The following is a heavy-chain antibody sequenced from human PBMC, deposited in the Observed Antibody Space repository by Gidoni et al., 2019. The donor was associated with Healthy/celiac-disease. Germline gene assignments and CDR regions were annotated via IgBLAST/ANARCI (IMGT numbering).Heavy chain of an antibody. CDR1: GSTFTSSD. CDR3: ARARGRSYGSEEVWFDT. D-gene: IGHD3-16*01. J-gene: IGHJ5*02. Sequence: HVQLLQSGSDVKKPGPSVTVSFNVSGSTFTSSDLSWVRLAPGHGLEWMGWSSTYNGDRKYKKKFQGRVTMTTDTSTSKDYMELRSLRSDDKAVDYCARARGRSYGSEEVWFDTWGQGTLVTVSS. CDR2: SSTYNGDR. V-gene: IGHV1-18*01.